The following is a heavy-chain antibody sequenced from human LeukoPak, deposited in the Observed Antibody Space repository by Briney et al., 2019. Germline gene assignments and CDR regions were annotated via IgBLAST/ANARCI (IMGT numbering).Heavy chain of an antibody. V-gene: IGHV3-7*01. CDR2: IKQDGSEK. Sequence: PGGSLGLSCAASGFTFSSYWMSWVRQAPGKGLEWVANIKQDGSEKYYVDSVKGRFTISRDNAKNSLYLQMNSLRAEDTAVYYCARDRKVYGVATSRFDYWGQGTLVTVSS. D-gene: IGHD5-12*01. CDR3: ARDRKVYGVATSRFDY. CDR1: GFTFSSYW. J-gene: IGHJ4*02.